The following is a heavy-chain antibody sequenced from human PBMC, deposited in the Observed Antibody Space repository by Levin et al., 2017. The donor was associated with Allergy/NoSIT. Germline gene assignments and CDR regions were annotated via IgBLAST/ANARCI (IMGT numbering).Heavy chain of an antibody. CDR1: GYTFTGYY. CDR3: ARAGTNSSGWYDY. Sequence: ASVKVSCKASGYTFTGYYMHWVRQAPGQGLEWMGRINPNSGGTNYAQKFQGRVTMTRDTSTRTAYMELSRVRSDDTAVYYCARAGTNSSGWYDYWGQGTLVTVSS. D-gene: IGHD6-19*01. CDR2: INPNSGGT. J-gene: IGHJ4*02. V-gene: IGHV1-2*06.